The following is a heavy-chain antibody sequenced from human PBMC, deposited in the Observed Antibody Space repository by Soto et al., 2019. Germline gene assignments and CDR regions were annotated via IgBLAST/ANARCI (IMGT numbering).Heavy chain of an antibody. D-gene: IGHD6-13*01. Sequence: EVQLLESGGGLIQPGGSLRLSCAASGFTYSSYAMSWVRQAPGKGLEWVSAISGSGGSTYYADSVKGRFTISRDNSKNTLYLQMNSLRAEDTAVYYCAKDTTDSSWSYAFDIWGQGTMVSVSS. V-gene: IGHV3-23*01. CDR3: AKDTTDSSWSYAFDI. J-gene: IGHJ3*02. CDR1: GFTYSSYA. CDR2: ISGSGGST.